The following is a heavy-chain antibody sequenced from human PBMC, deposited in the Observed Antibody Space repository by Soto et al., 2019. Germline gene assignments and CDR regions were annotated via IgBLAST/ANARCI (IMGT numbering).Heavy chain of an antibody. CDR3: AKDRGGWIADYYYMDV. Sequence: EVQLLESGGGLVQPGGSLRLSCAASGFTFSSYAMSWVRQAPGKGLEWVSATSGSGGSTYYADSVKGRFTISRDNSKNSLYLQMNSLRAEDTAVYYCAKDRGGWIADYYYMDVWGKGTTVTVSS. V-gene: IGHV3-23*01. CDR1: GFTFSSYA. CDR2: TSGSGGST. J-gene: IGHJ6*03. D-gene: IGHD5-12*01.